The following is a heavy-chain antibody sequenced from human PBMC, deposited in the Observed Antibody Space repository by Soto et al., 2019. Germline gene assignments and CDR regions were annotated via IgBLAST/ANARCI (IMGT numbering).Heavy chain of an antibody. J-gene: IGHJ5*02. V-gene: IGHV3-15*01. CDR3: TTGLSISGEVVDP. CDR1: GFTFNSAL. CDR2: IKSQNDGGTT. Sequence: PGGSLRLSCAAPGFTFNSALMSWFRQAPGKGLEWVGRIKSQNDGGTTDYAAPVKGRFTISRDDSKNTLYLQMNSLKIEDTAVYYCTTGLSISGEVVDPWGQGTLVTVSS. D-gene: IGHD3-3*02.